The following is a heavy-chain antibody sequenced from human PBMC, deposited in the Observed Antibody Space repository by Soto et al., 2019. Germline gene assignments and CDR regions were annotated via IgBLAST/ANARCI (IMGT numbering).Heavy chain of an antibody. V-gene: IGHV2-5*02. CDR1: GFSLSTSGVG. Sequence: QITLKESGPTLVKPTQTLTLTCTFSGFSLSTSGVGVGWIRQPPGKALEWLALIYWDDDKRYSPSLKSRLTIPQDPSKNQVVLKRPNMDPGDTPTYYCPHNRYFVFGIGGEGFHSWGQGTLFSLSS. CDR2: IYWDDDK. CDR3: PHNRYFVFGIGGEGFHS. J-gene: IGHJ4*02. D-gene: IGHD3-3*01.